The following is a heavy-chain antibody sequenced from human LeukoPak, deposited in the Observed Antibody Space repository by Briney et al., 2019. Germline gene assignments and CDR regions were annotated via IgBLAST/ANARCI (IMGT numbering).Heavy chain of an antibody. Sequence: GGSLRLSCAASGFTFSSYAMSWVRQAPGKELEWVSAISGSGGSTYYADSVKGRFTISRDNSKNTLYLQMNSLRAEDTAVYYCAKDHYYDSSGYYHFYYYYMDVWGKGTTVTVSS. J-gene: IGHJ6*03. D-gene: IGHD3-22*01. CDR1: GFTFSSYA. V-gene: IGHV3-23*01. CDR3: AKDHYYDSSGYYHFYYYYMDV. CDR2: ISGSGGST.